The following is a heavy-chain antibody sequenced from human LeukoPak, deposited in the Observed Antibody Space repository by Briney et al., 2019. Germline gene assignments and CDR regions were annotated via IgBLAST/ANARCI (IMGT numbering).Heavy chain of an antibody. D-gene: IGHD6-19*01. V-gene: IGHV4-61*01. CDR3: ARERIAVAGTADNWFDP. J-gene: IGHJ5*02. CDR2: IYYSGST. CDR1: GGSVSSGSYY. Sequence: TSETLSLTCTVSGGSVSSGSYYWSWIRQPPGKGLEWIGYIYYSGSTNYNPSLKSRVTISVDTSKNQFSLKLSSVTAADMAVYYCARERIAVAGTADNWFDPWGQGTLVTVSS.